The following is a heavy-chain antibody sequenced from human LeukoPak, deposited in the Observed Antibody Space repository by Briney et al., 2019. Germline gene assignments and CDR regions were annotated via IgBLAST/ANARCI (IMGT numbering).Heavy chain of an antibody. V-gene: IGHV4-38-2*01. D-gene: IGHD1-26*01. CDR2: IYHSGST. J-gene: IGHJ2*01. Sequence: SETLSLSCAVSGYSISSGYYWGWIRQPPGKGLEWIGSIYHSGSTYYNPSLKSRVTISVGTSKNQFSLKLSSVTAADTAVYYCARRDGASYWYFDLWGRGTLVTVSS. CDR3: ARRDGASYWYFDL. CDR1: GYSISSGYY.